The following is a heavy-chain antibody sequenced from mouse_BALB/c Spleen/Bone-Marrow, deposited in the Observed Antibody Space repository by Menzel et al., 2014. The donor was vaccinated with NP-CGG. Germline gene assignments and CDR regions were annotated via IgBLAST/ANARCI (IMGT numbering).Heavy chain of an antibody. CDR3: ARDKGRVFFDY. V-gene: IGHV7-3*02. CDR2: IRNKANGYTT. J-gene: IGHJ2*01. Sequence: EVQVVESGGGLVQPGGSLRLSCATSGFTFTDYHMNWVRQPPGKALEWLGFIRNKANGYTTEYSASVKGRFTISRDNSQNILYLQMNTLRAEDSATYYCARDKGRVFFDYWGQGTTLTVSS. CDR1: GFTFTDYH.